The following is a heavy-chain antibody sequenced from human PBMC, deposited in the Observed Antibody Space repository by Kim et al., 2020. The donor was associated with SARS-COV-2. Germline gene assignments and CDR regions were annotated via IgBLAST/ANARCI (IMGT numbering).Heavy chain of an antibody. J-gene: IGHJ6*03. CDR2: IYYSGST. CDR1: GGSISSYY. CDR3: ARSSSYYYYMDV. V-gene: IGHV4-59*08. D-gene: IGHD6-19*01. Sequence: SETLSLTCTVSGGSISSYYWSWIRQPPGKGLEWIGYIYYSGSTNYNPSLKSRVTISVDTSKNQFSLKLSSVTAADTAVYYCARSSSYYYYMDVWGKGTTVTVSS.